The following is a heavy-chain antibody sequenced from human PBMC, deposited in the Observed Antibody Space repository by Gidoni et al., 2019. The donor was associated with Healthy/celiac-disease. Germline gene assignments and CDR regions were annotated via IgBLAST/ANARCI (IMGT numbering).Heavy chain of an antibody. D-gene: IGHD5-18*01. CDR3: ARRIQLWAFDI. CDR2: IYYSGST. CDR1: GGPISSYY. V-gene: IGHV4-59*01. J-gene: IGHJ3*02. Sequence: QVQLQASCPGLVKPSETLSLTCTVPGGPISSYYWSWIRQPPGKGLEWIGYIYYSGSTTYTPSLKSRVTISVDTSKNQFSLKLSSVTAADTAVYYCARRIQLWAFDIWGQGTMVTVSS.